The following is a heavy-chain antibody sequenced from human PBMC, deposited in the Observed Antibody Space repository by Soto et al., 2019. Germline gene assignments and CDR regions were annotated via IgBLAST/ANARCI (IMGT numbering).Heavy chain of an antibody. CDR2: IYYTGIT. CDR3: ATLRGLGVVSPYFDS. J-gene: IGHJ4*02. Sequence: SETLSLTCTVSGASINNYHWTWIRQPPGKGLEWIAYIYYTGITNFNPSLKSRVTISMDTSKNQFSLKLRSVTAADTAVYFCATLRGLGVVSPYFDSWGQGPMVTVSS. D-gene: IGHD3-10*01. CDR1: GASINNYH. V-gene: IGHV4-59*08.